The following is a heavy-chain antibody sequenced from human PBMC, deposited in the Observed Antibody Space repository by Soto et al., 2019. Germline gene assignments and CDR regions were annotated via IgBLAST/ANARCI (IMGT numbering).Heavy chain of an antibody. V-gene: IGHV4-39*01. CDR3: ARSPSIAARPCQN. J-gene: IGHJ4*02. Sequence: SETLSLTCTVSGGSISSSSYYWGWIRQPPGKGLEWIGSIYYSGSTYYNPSLKSRVTISVDTSKNQFSLKLSSVTAADTAVYYCARSPSIAARPCQNWGQGTLVTVSS. CDR2: IYYSGST. D-gene: IGHD6-6*01. CDR1: GGSISSSSYY.